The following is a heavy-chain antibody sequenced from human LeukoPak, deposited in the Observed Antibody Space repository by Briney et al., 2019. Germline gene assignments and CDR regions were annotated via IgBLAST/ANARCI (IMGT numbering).Heavy chain of an antibody. J-gene: IGHJ5*02. CDR1: GGSFSGYY. CDR2: IKHSGST. D-gene: IGHD1-14*01. CDR3: ARPGSTGRYGSWFDP. Sequence: SETLSLTCAVYGGSFSGYYWSWIRQPPGKGLEWIGEIKHSGSTNYNPSLKSRVTISVDTSKNQFSLKLSSVTAADTAVYYCARPGSTGRYGSWFDPWGQGTLVTVSS. V-gene: IGHV4-34*01.